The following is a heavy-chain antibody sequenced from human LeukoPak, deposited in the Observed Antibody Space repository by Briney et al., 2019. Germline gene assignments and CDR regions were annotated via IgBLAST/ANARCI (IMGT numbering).Heavy chain of an antibody. V-gene: IGHV4-59*01. J-gene: IGHJ4*02. CDR1: GGSISSYF. Sequence: SETLSLTCTVSGGSISSYFWTWIRQPPGKGLEWIGYMSYSGGTNYNPSLKSRVTISVDTSRNQFSLKLSSVTAAGTAVYYCARGGYEARSYYFDYWGQGILVTVSS. CDR2: MSYSGGT. CDR3: ARGGYEARSYYFDY. D-gene: IGHD5-12*01.